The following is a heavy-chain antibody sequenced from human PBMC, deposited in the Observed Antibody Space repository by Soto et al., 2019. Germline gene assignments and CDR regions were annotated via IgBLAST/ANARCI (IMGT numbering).Heavy chain of an antibody. D-gene: IGHD2-2*01. CDR1: GFTFSSYA. CDR2: ISYDGSNK. V-gene: IGHV3-30*04. J-gene: IGHJ6*02. Sequence: GGSLRLSCAASGFTFSSYAMHWVRQAPGKGLEWVAVISYDGSNKYYADSVKGRFTISRDNSKNTLYLQMNSLRAEDSAVYYCARAGAGVVPAAAYYYYYYGMDVWGQGTTVTVSS. CDR3: ARAGAGVVPAAAYYYYYYGMDV.